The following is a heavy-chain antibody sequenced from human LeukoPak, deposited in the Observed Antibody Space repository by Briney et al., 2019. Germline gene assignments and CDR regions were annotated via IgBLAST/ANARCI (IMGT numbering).Heavy chain of an antibody. CDR2: ITTSGNT. V-gene: IGHV4-4*07. CDR1: VGSVGSISGYS. D-gene: IGHD2-2*01. J-gene: IGHJ6*02. Sequence: PSETLSLTCTVSVGSVGSISGYSWSWIRQPAGKGLEWIGHITTSGNTNYNPSLRSRVTMSVDTSKNQFSLKLTSVTAADTAVYYCARGDCSSSGCSGFYGMDVWGQGTTVTVSS. CDR3: ARGDCSSSGCSGFYGMDV.